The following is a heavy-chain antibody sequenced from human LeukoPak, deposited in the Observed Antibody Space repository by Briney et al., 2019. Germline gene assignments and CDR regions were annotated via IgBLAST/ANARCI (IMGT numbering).Heavy chain of an antibody. CDR2: INWNGGST. CDR1: GFTFDDYG. J-gene: IGHJ4*02. V-gene: IGHV3-20*04. CDR3: AKDRLAYSYAQPFDY. Sequence: GGSLRLSCAASGFTFDDYGLSWVRQAPGKGLEWVSGINWNGGSTGYADSVKGRFTISRDNAKKSLYLQMHSLRAEDTAVYYCAKDRLAYSYAQPFDYWGQGTLVTVSS. D-gene: IGHD5-18*01.